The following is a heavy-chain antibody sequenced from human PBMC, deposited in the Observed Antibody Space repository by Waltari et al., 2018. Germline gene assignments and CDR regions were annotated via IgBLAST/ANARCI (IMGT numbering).Heavy chain of an antibody. CDR1: GFTFSSYS. J-gene: IGHJ4*02. V-gene: IGHV3-48*01. CDR3: ARGLLTYYYDSSGYPEADY. Sequence: EVQLVESGGGLVQPGGSLRLSCAASGFTFSSYSMNWVRQAPGKGLEWGSYISSSSSTVYDADSGKGLFTMSRDNAKNSLYLQMNSLRAEDTAVYYCARGLLTYYYDSSGYPEADYWGQGTLVTVSS. D-gene: IGHD3-22*01. CDR2: ISSSSSTV.